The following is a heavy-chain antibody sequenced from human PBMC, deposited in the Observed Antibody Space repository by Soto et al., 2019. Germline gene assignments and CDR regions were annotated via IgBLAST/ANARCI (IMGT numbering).Heavy chain of an antibody. CDR2: ISSNGGST. CDR1: GFTFSSYA. CDR3: SGHGDFWSGYYTFDD. V-gene: IGHV3-64D*08. J-gene: IGHJ4*02. Sequence: PGGSLRLSCSASGFTFSSYAMHWVRQAPGKGLEYVSAISSNGGSTYYADSVKGRFTISRDNSKNTLYLQMSSLRAEDTAVYYCSGHGDFWSGYYTFDDWGQGTRVTVSS. D-gene: IGHD3-3*01.